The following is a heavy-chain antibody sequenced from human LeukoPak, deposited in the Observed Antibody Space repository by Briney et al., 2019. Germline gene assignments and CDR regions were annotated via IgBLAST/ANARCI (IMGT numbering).Heavy chain of an antibody. CDR3: VKSSGSSWYMFDY. V-gene: IGHV3-64D*09. CDR1: GFTFSRYA. D-gene: IGHD6-13*01. J-gene: IGHJ4*02. Sequence: GGSLRLYCSASGFTFSRYAMHWVRQAPGKGLEYVSGVTSNGGSTYYADSVKGRFTISRDNSKNTLYLQMSTLRAEDTAVYYCVKSSGSSWYMFDYWGQGTLVTVSS. CDR2: VTSNGGST.